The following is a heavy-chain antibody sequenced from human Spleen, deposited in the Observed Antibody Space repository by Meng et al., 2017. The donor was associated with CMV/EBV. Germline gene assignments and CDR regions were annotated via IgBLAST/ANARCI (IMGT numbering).Heavy chain of an antibody. J-gene: IGHJ5*02. CDR3: ARSHLRFLEWSAKRGFDP. CDR2: IYFSGST. Sequence: IINSSYYWGWIRQPPGKGLEWIGSIYFSGSTYYNPSLKSRVTISVDTSKNQCSLILSSVTAADTAVYYCARSHLRFLEWSAKRGFDPWGQGTLVTVSS. CDR1: IINSSYY. V-gene: IGHV4-39*07. D-gene: IGHD3-3*01.